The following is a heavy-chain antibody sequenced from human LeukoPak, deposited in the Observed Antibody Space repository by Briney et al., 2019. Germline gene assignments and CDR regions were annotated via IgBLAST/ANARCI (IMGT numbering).Heavy chain of an antibody. D-gene: IGHD3-10*01. CDR3: ARMSVVRGVTSFDY. CDR1: GYTFSNYG. Sequence: ASVKVSCKASGYTFSNYGVSWVRQALGQGLEWMGWINTYNGKTKFAQELQGRVTMTTDTSTSTAYIELRSLTSDDTALYYCARMSVVRGVTSFDYWGQGTLVTVSS. J-gene: IGHJ4*02. V-gene: IGHV1-18*01. CDR2: INTYNGKT.